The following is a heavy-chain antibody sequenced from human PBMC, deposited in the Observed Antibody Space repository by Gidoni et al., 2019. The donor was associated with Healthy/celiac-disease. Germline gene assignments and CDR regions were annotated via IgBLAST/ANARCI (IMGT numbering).Heavy chain of an antibody. D-gene: IGHD3-10*01. V-gene: IGHV3-33*01. Sequence: QVQLVESGGGVVQPGRSLRLSCAASGFTFSSYGMHWVRQASGKGLEWVAVIWYDGSNKYYADSVNGRFTISRDNSKNTLYLQMNSLRAEDTAVYYCARDSEPNYYGSGSYLPAEYWGQGTLVTVSS. CDR2: IWYDGSNK. CDR1: GFTFSSYG. J-gene: IGHJ4*02. CDR3: ARDSEPNYYGSGSYLPAEY.